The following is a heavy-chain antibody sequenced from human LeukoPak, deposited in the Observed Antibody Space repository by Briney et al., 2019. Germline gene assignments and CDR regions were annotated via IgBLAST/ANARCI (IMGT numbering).Heavy chain of an antibody. V-gene: IGHV3-66*01. CDR3: TTSYGTKRYFFDN. Sequence: GGSLRLSCAASGFTVSSKYMNWVRQAPGKGLEWVSIIYDGGSTYYADSVRGRFVISRDNSENTLCLHMNNLRAEDTAMYYCTTSYGTKRYFFDNWGQGTLVAVSS. CDR2: IYDGGST. D-gene: IGHD3-9*01. CDR1: GFTVSSKY. J-gene: IGHJ4*02.